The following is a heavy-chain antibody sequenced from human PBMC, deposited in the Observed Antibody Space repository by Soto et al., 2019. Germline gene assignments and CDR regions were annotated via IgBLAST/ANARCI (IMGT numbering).Heavy chain of an antibody. Sequence: ASVKVSCKASGYSFTGYPLHWVRQAPGQRLEWLGWINTGNGNTKYSQKIQGRVTITRDASASTAYIELSSLRSEDTAVYSCARNVGSGWYDYWGQGTLVTVSS. V-gene: IGHV1-3*04. CDR2: INTGNGNT. J-gene: IGHJ4*02. D-gene: IGHD6-19*01. CDR3: ARNVGSGWYDY. CDR1: GYSFTGYP.